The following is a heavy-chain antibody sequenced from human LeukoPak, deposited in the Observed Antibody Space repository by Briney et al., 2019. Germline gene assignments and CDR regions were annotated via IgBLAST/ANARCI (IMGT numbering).Heavy chain of an antibody. CDR2: IYYSGST. D-gene: IGHD3-22*01. CDR1: GGSISNYY. V-gene: IGHV4-59*01. CDR3: ARVDGGHDSSFDY. Sequence: SETLSLTCTVSGGSISNYYWSWIRQPPGTGLEWIGYIYYSGSTNYNPSLKSRVTISVDTPKNQFSLMLSSVTAADTAVYYCARVDGGHDSSFDYWGQGTLVTVSS. J-gene: IGHJ4*02.